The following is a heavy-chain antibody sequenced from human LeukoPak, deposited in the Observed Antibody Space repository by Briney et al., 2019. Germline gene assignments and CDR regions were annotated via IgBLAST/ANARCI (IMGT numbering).Heavy chain of an antibody. V-gene: IGHV4-4*07. J-gene: IGHJ3*02. CDR1: GGSISSYY. CDR2: IYTSGST. D-gene: IGHD3-22*01. CDR3: ARDHSDNDDSYNLFDI. Sequence: SETLSLTCTVSGGSISSYYWSWIRQPAGKGLEWIGRIYTSGSTNYNPSLKSRVTMSVDTSKNQFSLKLSSVTAADTAVYFCARDHSDNDDSYNLFDIWGQGTMVTVSS.